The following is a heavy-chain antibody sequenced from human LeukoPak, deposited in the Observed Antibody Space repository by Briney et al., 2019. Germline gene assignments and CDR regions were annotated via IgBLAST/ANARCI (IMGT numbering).Heavy chain of an antibody. CDR1: GYTFTSYA. CDR3: ARGSWTN. CDR2: INAGNGNT. Sequence: ASVKVSCKASGYTFTSYAMHWVRQAPGQRLEWMGWINAGNGNTKHSQKFQGRVTITRDISASTAYMELSSLRSEDTAVYYCARGSWTNWGQGTLVTVSS. J-gene: IGHJ4*02. D-gene: IGHD1-1*01. V-gene: IGHV1-3*01.